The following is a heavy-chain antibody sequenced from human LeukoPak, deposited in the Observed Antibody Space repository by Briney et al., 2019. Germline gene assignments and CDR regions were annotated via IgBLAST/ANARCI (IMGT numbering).Heavy chain of an antibody. CDR1: GFTFSSYG. Sequence: GGSLRLSCAASGFTFSSYGMHWVRQAPGKGLKWVAFIRSDGSNKYYADSVKGRFTISRDNSKNTLYLQMNSLRAEDTAVYYCARILSSAWGELGYWGQGTLVTVSS. V-gene: IGHV3-30*02. CDR3: ARILSSAWGELGY. CDR2: IRSDGSNK. J-gene: IGHJ4*02. D-gene: IGHD6-19*01.